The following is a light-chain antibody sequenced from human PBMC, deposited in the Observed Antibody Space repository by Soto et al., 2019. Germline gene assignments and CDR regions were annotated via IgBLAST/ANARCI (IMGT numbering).Light chain of an antibody. CDR1: QSISTY. CDR3: QQSYTAPLT. V-gene: IGKV1-39*01. Sequence: IQMSQSPSSLSASVGDRVTTTCRASQSISTYLNWYQQKPGKAPNLLIFAASTLQSGVPSRFSGSGSGTDFTLTIRSLQPEDFATYYCQQSYTAPLTFDGGTKVDIK. J-gene: IGKJ4*01. CDR2: AAS.